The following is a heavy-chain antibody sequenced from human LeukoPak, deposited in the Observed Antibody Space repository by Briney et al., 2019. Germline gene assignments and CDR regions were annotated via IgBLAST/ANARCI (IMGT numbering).Heavy chain of an antibody. J-gene: IGHJ4*02. CDR2: FDPEDGET. D-gene: IGHD2-15*01. CDR1: GYTLTELS. Sequence: ASVKVSCKVSGYTLTELSMHWVRQAPVKGLEWMGGFDPEDGETIYAQKFQGRVTMTEDTSTDTAYMELSSLRSEDTAVYYCATKYCSGGSCYFDYWGQGTLVTVSS. V-gene: IGHV1-24*01. CDR3: ATKYCSGGSCYFDY.